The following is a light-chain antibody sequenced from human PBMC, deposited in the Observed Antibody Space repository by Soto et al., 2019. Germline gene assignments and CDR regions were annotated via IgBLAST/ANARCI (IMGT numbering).Light chain of an antibody. CDR2: DAS. CDR1: QSIGST. Sequence: EIVLTQSPDTLSLSPGERAIFSCRTSQSIGSTLAWYQHKPGQAPRPLIYDASKRATGIPARFSGSGSGTDFTLTISSLEPEDFAVYFCQKRSKWPVTFGPGTTVDIK. V-gene: IGKV3-11*01. CDR3: QKRSKWPVT. J-gene: IGKJ3*01.